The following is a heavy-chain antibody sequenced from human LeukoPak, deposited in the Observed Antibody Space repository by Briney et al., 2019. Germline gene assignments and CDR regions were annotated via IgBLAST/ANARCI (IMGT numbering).Heavy chain of an antibody. CDR2: IIPIFGIA. J-gene: IGHJ5*02. V-gene: IGHV1-69*04. Sequence: SVKVSCKASGGTFSSYAISWVRQAPGQGLEWMGRIIPIFGIANYAQKFQGRVTITADKSTSTAYMELSSLRSEDKAVYYCARGGRSTSTSSLNWFDPWGQGTLVTVSS. D-gene: IGHD2-2*01. CDR1: GGTFSSYA. CDR3: ARGGRSTSTSSLNWFDP.